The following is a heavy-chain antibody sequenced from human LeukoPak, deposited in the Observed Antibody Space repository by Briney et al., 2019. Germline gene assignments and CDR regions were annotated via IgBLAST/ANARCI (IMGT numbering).Heavy chain of an antibody. CDR3: AIPGVILTGLEFDP. D-gene: IGHD3-9*01. CDR1: GYTFTSYD. J-gene: IGHJ5*02. V-gene: IGHV1-8*01. Sequence: ASVKVSCKASGYTFTSYDINWVRQATGQGLEWMGWMNPNSGNTGYAQKFQGRVTMTRNTSISTAYMELSSLRSEDTAVYYCAIPGVILTGLEFDPWGQGTLVTVSS. CDR2: MNPNSGNT.